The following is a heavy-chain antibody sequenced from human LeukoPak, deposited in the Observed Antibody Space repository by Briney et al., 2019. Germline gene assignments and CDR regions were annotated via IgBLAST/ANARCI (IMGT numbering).Heavy chain of an antibody. J-gene: IGHJ6*02. CDR3: ARDGYYDSSGYLSYYYYYGMDV. CDR1: GDSVSSNSAA. CDR2: TYYRSKWYN. V-gene: IGHV6-1*01. Sequence: PSQTLSLTRAISGDSVSSNSAAWNWIRQSPSRGLEWLGRTYYRSKWYNDYAVSVKSRITINPDTSKNQFSLQLNSVTPEDTAVYYCARDGYYDSSGYLSYYYYYGMDVWGQGTTVTVSS. D-gene: IGHD3-22*01.